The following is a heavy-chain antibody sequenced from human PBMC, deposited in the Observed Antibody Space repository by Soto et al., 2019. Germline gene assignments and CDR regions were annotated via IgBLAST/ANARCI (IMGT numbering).Heavy chain of an antibody. D-gene: IGHD2-15*01. V-gene: IGHV1-18*01. CDR3: ARDRAPSRYCCGGSCYLLFDP. Sequence: GASVKVSCKASGYTFTSYGISWVRQAPGQGLEWMGWISAYNGNTNYAQKLQGRVTTTTDTSTSTAYMELRSLRSDDTAVYYCARDRAPSRYCCGGSCYLLFDPWGQGTLVTVSS. CDR1: GYTFTSYG. CDR2: ISAYNGNT. J-gene: IGHJ5*02.